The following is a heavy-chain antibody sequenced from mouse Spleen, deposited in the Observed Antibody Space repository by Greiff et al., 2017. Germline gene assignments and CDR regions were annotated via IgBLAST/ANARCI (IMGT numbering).Heavy chain of an antibody. CDR1: GFTFSDYG. CDR2: ISNLAYSI. D-gene: IGHD2-4*01. CDR3: ARTYDYDYDWFAY. J-gene: IGHJ3*01. Sequence: EVMLVESGGGLVQPGGSLKLSCAASGFTFSDYGMAWVRQAPRKGPEWVAFISNLAYSIYYADTVTGRFTISRENAKNTLYLEMSSLRSEDTAMYYCARTYDYDYDWFAYWGQGTLVTVSA. V-gene: IGHV5-15*01.